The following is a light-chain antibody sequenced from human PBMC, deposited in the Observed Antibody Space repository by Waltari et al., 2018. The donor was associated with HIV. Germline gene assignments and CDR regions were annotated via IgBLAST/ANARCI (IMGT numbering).Light chain of an antibody. CDR1: SPNIGRNY. Sequence: QSVLTQPPSASGTPGQRVAISCSGSSPNIGRNYVYWYQPLPGTAPKLLIYRNNQRPSGVPDRFSGSKSGTSASLAISGLRSDDEADYYCATWNDSLSGYVFGTGTKVTV. J-gene: IGLJ1*01. CDR2: RNN. CDR3: ATWNDSLSGYV. V-gene: IGLV1-47*01.